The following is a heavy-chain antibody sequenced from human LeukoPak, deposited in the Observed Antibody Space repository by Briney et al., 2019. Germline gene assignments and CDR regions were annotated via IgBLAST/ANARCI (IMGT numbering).Heavy chain of an antibody. Sequence: ASVKVSCKASGYSFTSYGISGVRQAPGQGLEGMGWISAYNGNTNYAQKLQGGVTMTTDTSTSTAYMELRSLRSDGTAVYYCARDSRELLLRFGELDAFDIWGQGTMVTVSS. V-gene: IGHV1-18*01. CDR2: ISAYNGNT. CDR1: GYSFTSYG. CDR3: ARDSRELLLRFGELDAFDI. D-gene: IGHD3-10*01. J-gene: IGHJ3*02.